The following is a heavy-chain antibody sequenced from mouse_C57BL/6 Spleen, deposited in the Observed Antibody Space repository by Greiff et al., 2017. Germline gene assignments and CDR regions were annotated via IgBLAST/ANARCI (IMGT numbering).Heavy chain of an antibody. J-gene: IGHJ2*01. CDR1: GYTFTSYW. CDR2: INPSNGGT. CDR3: ARGKYDYGVYYFDY. V-gene: IGHV1-53*01. Sequence: VQLQQPGTELVKPGASVKLSCKASGYTFTSYWMHWVKQRPGQGLEWIGNINPSNGGTNYNEKFKSKATLTVDKSSSTAYMQLSSLTSEDSAVYYGARGKYDYGVYYFDYWGQGTPLTVSS. D-gene: IGHD2-4*01.